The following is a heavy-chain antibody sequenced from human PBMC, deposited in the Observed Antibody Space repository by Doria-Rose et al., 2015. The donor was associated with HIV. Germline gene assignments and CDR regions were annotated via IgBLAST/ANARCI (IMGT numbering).Heavy chain of an antibody. D-gene: IGHD3-10*01. CDR3: ARARNYGFPHFFDF. V-gene: IGHV4-30-4*01. CDR2: ISSSGTT. J-gene: IGHJ4*02. Sequence: VQLVESGPGLVRPSQTLSLTCTASGDSISSGDSFWSWIRQPPGKGPEWIGYISSSGTTYYYPSLRVRLTISLDASKNQSSLNLISVTAADTAVYYCARARNYGFPHFFDFWGQGTLVTVSS. CDR1: GDSISSGDSF.